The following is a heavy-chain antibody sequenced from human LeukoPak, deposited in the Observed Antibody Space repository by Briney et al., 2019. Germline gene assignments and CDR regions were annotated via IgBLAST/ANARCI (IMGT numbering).Heavy chain of an antibody. CDR2: ISPSGGST. CDR1: GYTFTSNY. V-gene: IGHV1-46*01. D-gene: IGHD5-24*01. J-gene: IGHJ5*02. Sequence: ASAKVSRKAFGYTFTSNYMHWVRQAPGQGPELMGVISPSGGSTTYAQKFQGRVTLTRDMSTSTDYLELSSLRSEDTAVYYCARDNSVRDEAWWFNPWGQGTLVTVSS. CDR3: ARDNSVRDEAWWFNP.